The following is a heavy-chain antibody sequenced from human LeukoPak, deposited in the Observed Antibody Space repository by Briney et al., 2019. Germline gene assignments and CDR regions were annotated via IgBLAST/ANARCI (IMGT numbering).Heavy chain of an antibody. V-gene: IGHV3-33*01. CDR2: IWYDGSNK. J-gene: IGHJ3*02. CDR3: ARDPTYYYDTGHAFDI. Sequence: GGSLRLSCAASGFTFSSYGMHWVRQAPGKGLEWVAVIWYDGSNKYYADSVKGRFTISRDNSKNTLYLQMNSLRAEDTAVYYCARDPTYYYDTGHAFDICGQGTMVTVSS. CDR1: GFTFSSYG. D-gene: IGHD3-22*01.